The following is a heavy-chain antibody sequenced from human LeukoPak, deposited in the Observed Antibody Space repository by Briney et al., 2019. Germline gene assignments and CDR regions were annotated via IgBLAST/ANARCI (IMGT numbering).Heavy chain of an antibody. CDR1: GYSISSNHW. CDR3: ARIGPVLGAAWVDY. CDR2: IFYAGST. Sequence: PSETLSLTCAVSGYSISSNHWWGWIRQPPGKGLEWIGYIFYAGSTYYNPSLKSRVTMSVDTSKNQFSLRLSSATAVDTAVYYCARIGPVLGAAWVDYWGQGTLVSVSS. J-gene: IGHJ4*02. D-gene: IGHD1-26*01. V-gene: IGHV4-28*01.